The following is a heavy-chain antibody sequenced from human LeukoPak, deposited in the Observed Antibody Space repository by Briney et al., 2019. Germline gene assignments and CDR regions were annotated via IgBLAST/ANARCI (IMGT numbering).Heavy chain of an antibody. CDR3: AKHRRFDTAWYIGN. CDR1: GHNRRRPY. CDR2: IYSAGDT. D-gene: IGHD1-1*01. V-gene: IGHV3-53*01. Sequence: GGSLTLFCTVSGHNRRRPYNSLIRQAPGRGLEWVSIIYSAGDTYYADSVKGRFTISRDNSNNTLYLQMNNLRDEDSADYFCAKHRRFDTAWYIGNWGQGTLVAVSS. J-gene: IGHJ4*02.